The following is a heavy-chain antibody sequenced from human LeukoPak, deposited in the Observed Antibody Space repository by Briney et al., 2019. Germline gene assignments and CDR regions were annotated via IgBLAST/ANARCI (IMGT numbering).Heavy chain of an antibody. J-gene: IGHJ4*02. V-gene: IGHV4-34*01. CDR1: GGSFSGYY. CDR3: ARNWGSPDY. D-gene: IGHD7-27*01. CDR2: INHSGST. Sequence: SETLSLTCAVYGGSFSGYYWSWIRQPPGKGLEWIGEINHSGSTNYNPSLKSRVTISVDTSKNQFSLKLSSVTAADTAVYYCARNWGSPDYWGQGTLVTVSS.